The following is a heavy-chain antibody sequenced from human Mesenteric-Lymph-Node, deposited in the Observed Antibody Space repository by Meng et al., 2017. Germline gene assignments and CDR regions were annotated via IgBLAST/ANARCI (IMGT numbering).Heavy chain of an antibody. Sequence: ASVKVSCKASGYTFTSHHMHWVRQAPGQGLEWMGIINPSGGSTSYAQKFQGRVTMTRDTSTSTVYMELSSLRSEDTAVYYCARDLLRGYSYAGGYYYGMDVWGQGTTVTV. D-gene: IGHD5-18*01. V-gene: IGHV1-46*01. CDR2: INPSGGST. J-gene: IGHJ6*02. CDR3: ARDLLRGYSYAGGYYYGMDV. CDR1: GYTFTSHH.